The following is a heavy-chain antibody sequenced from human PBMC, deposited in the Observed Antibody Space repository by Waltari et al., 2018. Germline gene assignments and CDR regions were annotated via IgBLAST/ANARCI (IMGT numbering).Heavy chain of an antibody. CDR1: GFPVSRTY. J-gene: IGHJ6*02. D-gene: IGHD6-6*01. V-gene: IGHV3-53*01. CDR2: IYSGGST. Sequence: EVQLVESGGGLRQPGGSLRLSCAASGFPVSRTYMRWVRQAPGKGLEWVSVIYSGGSTYYADSVKVRFTISRDNSKNTLYLQMNSLRAEDTAVYYCARESSIAARSGYGMDVWGQGTTVTVSS. CDR3: ARESSIAARSGYGMDV.